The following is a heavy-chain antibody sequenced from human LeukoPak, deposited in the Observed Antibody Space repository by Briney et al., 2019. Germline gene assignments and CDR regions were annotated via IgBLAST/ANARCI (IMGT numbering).Heavy chain of an antibody. V-gene: IGHV4-61*02. Sequence: SETLSLTCNVSGDSISSTSGYYWSWIRQPAGKGLEWIGRMHASGHTNYNPSLKSRVTILVDTSKNQFSLNLNSVTAADTAVYYCARHHFQLSALDYWGQGTLVTVSS. D-gene: IGHD2-2*01. CDR2: MHASGHT. CDR1: GDSISSTSGYY. J-gene: IGHJ4*02. CDR3: ARHHFQLSALDY.